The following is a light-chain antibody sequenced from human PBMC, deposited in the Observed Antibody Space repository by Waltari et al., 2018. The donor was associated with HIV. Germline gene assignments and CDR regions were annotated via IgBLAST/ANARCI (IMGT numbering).Light chain of an antibody. Sequence: QAGLTQPPSVSKGMRQTATLTCTGNSNNVGNQGAAWLQQHQGHPPQLLTYRDNKRPSGMSERFSASRSGNTASLTITGVQPEDEADYFCATWDISLSAVVFGGGTTLTVL. CDR2: RDN. V-gene: IGLV10-54*04. CDR1: SNNVGNQG. J-gene: IGLJ2*01. CDR3: ATWDISLSAVV.